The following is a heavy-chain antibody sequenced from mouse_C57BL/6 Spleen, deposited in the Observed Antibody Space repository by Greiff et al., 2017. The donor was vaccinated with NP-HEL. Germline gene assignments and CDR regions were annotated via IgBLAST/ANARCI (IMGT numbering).Heavy chain of an antibody. D-gene: IGHD2-2*01. CDR2: ISYDGSN. CDR1: GYSIPSGYY. J-gene: IGHJ4*01. CDR3: ARGGGYDEAMDY. Sequence: EVQLQESGPGLVKPSQSLSLTCSVTGYSIPSGYYWNWIRQFPGNKLEWMGYISYDGSNNYNPSLKNRISITRDTSKNQFFLKLNSVTTEDTATYYCARGGGYDEAMDYWGQGTSVTVSS. V-gene: IGHV3-6*01.